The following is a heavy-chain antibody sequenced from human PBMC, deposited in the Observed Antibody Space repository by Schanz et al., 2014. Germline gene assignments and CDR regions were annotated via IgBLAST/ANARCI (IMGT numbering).Heavy chain of an antibody. CDR3: ARARYTGYDCSGY. D-gene: IGHD5-12*01. CDR1: GYSFTEYF. Sequence: QVQLVQSGPAVKKPGASMKVSCLASGYSFTEYFLNWVRQAPGQGLEWMGWINPNSGETNYEQKFKGRVTLTSDTSISTAFMELSGLTSDDTATYFCARARYTGYDCSGYWGQGTLLIVSS. V-gene: IGHV1-2*02. CDR2: INPNSGET. J-gene: IGHJ4*02.